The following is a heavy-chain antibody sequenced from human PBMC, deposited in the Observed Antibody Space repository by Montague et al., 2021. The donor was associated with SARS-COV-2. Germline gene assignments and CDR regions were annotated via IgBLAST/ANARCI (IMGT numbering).Heavy chain of an antibody. CDR2: IYHSGST. CDR3: ARLRFLEWLLWFPVSYMDV. CDR1: GGSISSSNW. J-gene: IGHJ6*03. D-gene: IGHD3-3*01. Sequence: SETLSLTCAVSGGSISSSNWWSWVRQPPGKGLEWIGEIYHSGSTXXNPXXXSRVTISVDKSKNQFSLKLSSVTAADTAVYYCARLRFLEWLLWFPVSYMDVWGKGTTVTVSS. V-gene: IGHV4-4*02.